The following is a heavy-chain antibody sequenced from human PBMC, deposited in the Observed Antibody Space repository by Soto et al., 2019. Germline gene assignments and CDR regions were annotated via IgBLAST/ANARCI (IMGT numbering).Heavy chain of an antibody. Sequence: QLQLQESGPGLVKPSETLSLTCTVSGGSISSSSYYWGWIRQPPGKGLEWIGSIYYSGSTYYNPSLKSRVPLSVDTSKTHFSLKLSSVTAADTAVYYCARAEVATYQIGMGPGPTDFDYWGQGTLVTVSS. CDR2: IYYSGST. CDR1: GGSISSSSYY. CDR3: ARAEVATYQIGMGPGPTDFDY. V-gene: IGHV4-39*02. J-gene: IGHJ4*02. D-gene: IGHD5-12*01.